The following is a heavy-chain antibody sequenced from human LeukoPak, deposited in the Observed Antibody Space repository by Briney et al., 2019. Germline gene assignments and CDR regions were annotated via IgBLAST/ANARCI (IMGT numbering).Heavy chain of an antibody. CDR2: INWNGGST. CDR3: ARDSGWKALEY. CDR1: GFTFDDYA. J-gene: IGHJ4*02. D-gene: IGHD3-10*01. Sequence: GGSLRLSCAASGFTFDDYAMNWVRQAPGKELEWVCGINWNGGSTGYADSVKGRFTIFRDNAKKSLYLQMNSLRAEDTALYYCARDSGWKALEYWGQGTLVTVSS. V-gene: IGHV3-20*04.